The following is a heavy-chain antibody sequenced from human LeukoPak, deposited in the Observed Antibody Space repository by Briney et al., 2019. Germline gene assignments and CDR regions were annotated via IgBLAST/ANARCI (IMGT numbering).Heavy chain of an antibody. Sequence: GASVKVSCKASGYTFTKYGVSWVRQAPGQGLEWMGWISAYNGDIKYAQRGKGRVTMTTDTSTSTVYMELRSLRSDDTVVYYCARESGSDAFDTWGQGTMVTVSS. J-gene: IGHJ3*02. CDR3: ARESGSDAFDT. V-gene: IGHV1-18*01. CDR1: GYTFTKYG. CDR2: ISAYNGDI.